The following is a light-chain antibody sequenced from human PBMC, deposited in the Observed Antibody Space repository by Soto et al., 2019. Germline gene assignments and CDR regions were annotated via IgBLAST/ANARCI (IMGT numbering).Light chain of an antibody. J-gene: IGKJ3*01. CDR1: QGISNY. CDR2: GAS. Sequence: DIQMTQSPSSLSASVGDRVTITCRASQGISNYLAWYQQKPGKTPNLLIFGASTLQSGVPSRFSGSGSGTDFTLTISSLQPEDVATYYCQKYISAPFTFGPGTKVNIK. CDR3: QKYISAPFT. V-gene: IGKV1-27*01.